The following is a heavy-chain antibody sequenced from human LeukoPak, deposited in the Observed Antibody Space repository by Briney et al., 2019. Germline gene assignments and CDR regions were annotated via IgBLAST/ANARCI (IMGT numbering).Heavy chain of an antibody. V-gene: IGHV4-59*08. CDR3: ARHGIDFWSGYFFDY. Sequence: SETLSLTCTVSGGSISSYYWSWIRQPPGKGLEWIGYIYYSGSTNYNPSLKSRVTISVDTSKNQFSLKLSSVTAADMAVYYCARHGIDFWSGYFFDYWGQGTLVTVSS. CDR2: IYYSGST. CDR1: GGSISSYY. J-gene: IGHJ4*02. D-gene: IGHD3-3*01.